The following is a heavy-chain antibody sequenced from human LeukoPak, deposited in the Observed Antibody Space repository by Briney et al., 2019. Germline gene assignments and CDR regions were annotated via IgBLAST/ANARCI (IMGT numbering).Heavy chain of an antibody. D-gene: IGHD3-16*02. V-gene: IGHV5-51*01. CDR2: IYPGGSDT. Sequence: GESLKISCKGSGYSFTSYWIGWVRQMPGKGLEWMGIIYPGGSDTRYSPSFQGQVTISADKSISTAYLQWSSLKASDTAMYYCARQGGVNDYVWGSYLPYYFDYWGQGTLVTVSS. J-gene: IGHJ4*02. CDR1: GYSFTSYW. CDR3: ARQGGVNDYVWGSYLPYYFDY.